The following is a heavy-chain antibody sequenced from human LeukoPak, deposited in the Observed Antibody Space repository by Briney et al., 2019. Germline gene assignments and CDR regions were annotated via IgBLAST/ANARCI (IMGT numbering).Heavy chain of an antibody. CDR3: ARLRRPIWFDP. V-gene: IGHV4-59*08. CDR2: IYYSGST. Sequence: SETLSLTCTVSVDSISRYYWSWMRHPPGRGLEWIGYIYYSGSTNYNPSLKSRVTISVDTSKNQFSLKLSSVTAADTAVYYCARLRRPIWFDPWGQGTLVTVSS. CDR1: VDSISRYY. J-gene: IGHJ5*02. D-gene: IGHD4-17*01.